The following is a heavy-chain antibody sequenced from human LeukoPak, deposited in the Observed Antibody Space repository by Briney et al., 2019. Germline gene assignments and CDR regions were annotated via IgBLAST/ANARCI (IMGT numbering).Heavy chain of an antibody. CDR1: GGSISSYY. CDR3: AGVAFCSSTSCPLGSMDV. J-gene: IGHJ6*02. CDR2: IYYSGST. V-gene: IGHV4-59*01. D-gene: IGHD2-2*01. Sequence: SETLSLTCTVSGGSISSYYWSWIRQPPGKGLEWIGYIYYSGSTNYNPSLKSRVTISVDTSKNQFSLKLSSVTAADTAVYYCAGVAFCSSTSCPLGSMDVWGQGTTVTVSS.